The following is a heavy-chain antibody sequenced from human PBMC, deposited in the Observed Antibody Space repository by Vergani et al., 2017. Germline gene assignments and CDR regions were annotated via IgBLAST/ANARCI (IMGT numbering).Heavy chain of an antibody. D-gene: IGHD6-13*01. V-gene: IGHV3-53*01. Sequence: EVQLVESGGGLIQPEGSLRLSCAASGFTVSSNYMSWVRQAPGKGLEWVSVIYSGGSTYYADSVKGRFTISRANSKNTLYLQMNSLRAEDKAVYYCAREGSSWYFDYWGQGTLVTVSS. CDR2: IYSGGST. CDR1: GFTVSSNY. CDR3: AREGSSWYFDY. J-gene: IGHJ4*02.